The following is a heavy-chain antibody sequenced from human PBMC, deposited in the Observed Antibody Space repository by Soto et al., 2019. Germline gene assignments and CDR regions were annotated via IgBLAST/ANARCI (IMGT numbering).Heavy chain of an antibody. CDR3: ARDNSVQVVACPLLDY. J-gene: IGHJ4*02. V-gene: IGHV3-7*05. CDR2: IKQDGSEE. Sequence: EVQLVESGGGLVQPGGSLRLSCAASGFTFSNYWMSWVRQAPGKGLEWVANIKQDGSEEDYVDSVKGRFTISRDNAKTYLYLQMNSLRVEDTAVYYCARDNSVQVVACPLLDYWGQGILVTVSS. D-gene: IGHD3-22*01. CDR1: GFTFSNYW.